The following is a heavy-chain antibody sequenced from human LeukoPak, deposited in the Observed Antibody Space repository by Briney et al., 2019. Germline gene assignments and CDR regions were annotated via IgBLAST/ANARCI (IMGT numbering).Heavy chain of an antibody. CDR2: IYYRGST. CDR3: ARREYYSGID. V-gene: IGHV4-39*01. J-gene: IGHJ4*02. D-gene: IGHD3-10*01. CDR1: GFTFSSYA. Sequence: PGGSLRLSCAASGFTFSSYAMSWVRQAPGKGLEWIGNIYYRGSTHYNPSLKSRVTISVDTSKDQFSLRLSSVTAADTAVYYCARREYYSGIDWGQGTLVIVSS.